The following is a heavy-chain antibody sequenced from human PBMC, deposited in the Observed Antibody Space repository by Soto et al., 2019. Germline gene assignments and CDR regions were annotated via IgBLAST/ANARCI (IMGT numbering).Heavy chain of an antibody. CDR2: ISYDGSNK. CDR3: ARGTSERYSSSWYGPQHSWFDP. CDR1: GFTFSSYA. D-gene: IGHD6-13*01. J-gene: IGHJ5*02. V-gene: IGHV3-30-3*01. Sequence: GGSLRLSCAASGFTFSSYAMHWVRQAPGKGLEWVAVISYDGSNKYYADSVKGRFTISRDNSKNTLYLQMNSLRAEDTAVYYCARGTSERYSSSWYGPQHSWFDPWGQGTLVTVSS.